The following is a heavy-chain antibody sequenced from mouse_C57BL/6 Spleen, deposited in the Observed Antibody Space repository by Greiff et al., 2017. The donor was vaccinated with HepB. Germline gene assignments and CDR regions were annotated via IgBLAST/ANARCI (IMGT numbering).Heavy chain of an antibody. D-gene: IGHD3-3*01. CDR1: GYTFTDYY. CDR2: INPNNGGT. Sequence: EVQLQQSGPELVKPGASVKISCKASGYTFTDYYMNWVKQSHGKSLEWIGDINPNNGGTSYNQKFKGKATLTVDKSSSTAYMELRSLTSEESAVYYCARRGLAHYFDYWGQGTTLTVSS. CDR3: ARRGLAHYFDY. V-gene: IGHV1-26*01. J-gene: IGHJ2*01.